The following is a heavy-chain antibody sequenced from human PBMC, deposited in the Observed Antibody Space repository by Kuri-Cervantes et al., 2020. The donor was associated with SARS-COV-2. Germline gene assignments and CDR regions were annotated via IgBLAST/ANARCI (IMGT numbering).Heavy chain of an antibody. Sequence: GSLRLSCTVSGGSISSYYWSWIRQPAGKGLEWIGRIYTSGSTNYNPSLKSRVTMSVDTSKNQFSLKLSSVTAADTAVYYCAREEYDPHHYYYYMDVWGKGTTVTVSS. D-gene: IGHD2/OR15-2a*01. V-gene: IGHV4-4*07. CDR1: GGSISSYY. J-gene: IGHJ6*03. CDR3: AREEYDPHHYYYYMDV. CDR2: IYTSGST.